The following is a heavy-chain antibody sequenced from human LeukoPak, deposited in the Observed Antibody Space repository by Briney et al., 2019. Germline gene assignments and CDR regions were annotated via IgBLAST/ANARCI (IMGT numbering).Heavy chain of an antibody. CDR1: RFTFSSYG. V-gene: IGHV3-30*18. CDR3: AKSYSSTWPSPDVDY. D-gene: IGHD6-13*01. CDR2: ISLDESHI. J-gene: IGHJ4*02. Sequence: GRSLRLSCAASRFTFSSYGMHWVRQAPGKGLEWVAVISLDESHIYYADSVKGRFTISRDNSRNTLYLQMNSLRAEDTAVYYCAKSYSSTWPSPDVDYWGQGTLVTVSS.